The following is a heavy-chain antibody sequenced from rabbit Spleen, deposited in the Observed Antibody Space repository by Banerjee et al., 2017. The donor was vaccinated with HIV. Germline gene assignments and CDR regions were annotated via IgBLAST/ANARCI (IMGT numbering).Heavy chain of an antibody. Sequence: QEQLVESGGGLVQPEGSLTLTCTASGFDLSSSDWIYWVRQAPWKGLEWIGYIDPIFGSTYYASWAKGRFTISKTSSTTVTLQMTSLTAADTATYFCARDTGSSFSSYGMDLWGPGTLVTVS. CDR2: IDPIFGST. J-gene: IGHJ6*01. CDR3: ARDTGSSFSSYGMDL. CDR1: GFDLSSSDW. V-gene: IGHV1S45*01. D-gene: IGHD8-1*01.